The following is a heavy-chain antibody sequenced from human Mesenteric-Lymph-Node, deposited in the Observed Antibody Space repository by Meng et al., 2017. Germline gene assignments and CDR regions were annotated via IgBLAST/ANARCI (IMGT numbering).Heavy chain of an antibody. V-gene: IGHV1-18*01. CDR1: GYTFTSYG. D-gene: IGHD5-12*01. CDR2: VNPSGGTT. CDR3: ARGGYDYTFDL. J-gene: IGHJ2*01. Sequence: ASVKVSCKASGYTFTSYGISWVRQAPGQGLEWMGIVNPSGGTTTYAQKLQGRVTMTTDTSTSTAYMELRSLRSDDTAVYYCARGGYDYTFDLWGRGTLVTVSS.